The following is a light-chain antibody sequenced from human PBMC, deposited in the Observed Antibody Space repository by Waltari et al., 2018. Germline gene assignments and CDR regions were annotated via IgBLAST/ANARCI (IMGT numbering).Light chain of an antibody. CDR3: QQESKWSLI. V-gene: IGKV3-15*01. Sequence: EIVLTQSPATLSLSPGERAILSCRASQSVTKRLAWYQQKPGQSPRLLIYDASSRATGIPDRFSGSGSGTEFTLTISSLEPEDGAVYFCQQESKWSLIFGGGTKVEIK. J-gene: IGKJ4*01. CDR2: DAS. CDR1: QSVTKR.